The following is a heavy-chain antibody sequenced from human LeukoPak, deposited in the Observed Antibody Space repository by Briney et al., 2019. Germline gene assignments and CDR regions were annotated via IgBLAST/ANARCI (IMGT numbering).Heavy chain of an antibody. CDR1: GFTFDDYA. CDR2: ISWNSGSI. Sequence: GGSLRLSCAASGFTFDDYAMHWVRQAPGKGLEWVSGISWNSGSIGYADSVKGRFTISRDNAKNSLYLQMNSPRAEDMALYYCAKDLDYGGNSGLDYWGQGTLVTVSS. J-gene: IGHJ4*02. V-gene: IGHV3-9*03. CDR3: AKDLDYGGNSGLDY. D-gene: IGHD4-23*01.